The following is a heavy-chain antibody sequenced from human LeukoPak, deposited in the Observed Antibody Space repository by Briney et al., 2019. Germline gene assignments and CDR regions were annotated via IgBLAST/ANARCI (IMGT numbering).Heavy chain of an antibody. CDR1: GLTFSSHW. Sequence: GGSLRLSCAASGLTFSSHWMHWVRQAPGKGLEWVSSISSSASYIYYADSLKGRFTISRDNAKTSLYLQMDSLRAGDTAVYYCAKDPRTSVLMVSWGQGTLVTVSS. D-gene: IGHD2-8*01. CDR3: AKDPRTSVLMVS. J-gene: IGHJ4*02. CDR2: ISSSASYI. V-gene: IGHV3-21*01.